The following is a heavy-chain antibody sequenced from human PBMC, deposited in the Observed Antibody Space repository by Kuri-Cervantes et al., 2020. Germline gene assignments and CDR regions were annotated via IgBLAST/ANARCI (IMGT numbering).Heavy chain of an antibody. Sequence: GESLKISCAASGFDLRTYSMNWVRQAPGKGLEWVSYISGSGSPISYTESVRGRFTISRDNAKNSLYLQMNSLRAEDTAVYYCARAGRKTMIAILPGGGGWFDPWGQGTLVTVSS. J-gene: IGHJ5*02. CDR2: ISGSGSPI. CDR1: GFDLRTYS. V-gene: IGHV3-48*01. D-gene: IGHD3-22*01. CDR3: ARAGRKTMIAILPGGGGWFDP.